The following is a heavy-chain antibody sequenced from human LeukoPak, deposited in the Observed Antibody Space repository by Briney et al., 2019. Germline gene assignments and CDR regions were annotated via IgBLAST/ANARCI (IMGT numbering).Heavy chain of an antibody. Sequence: GASVKVSCKASGYTFTSYGISWVRQAPGQGLEWMGWINPNSGGTNYAQKFQGRVTMTRDTSISTAYMELSRLRSDDTAVYYCARDASLSFSEIYQLLLLAGCDAFDIWGQGTMVTVSS. D-gene: IGHD2-2*01. V-gene: IGHV1-2*02. CDR3: ARDASLSFSEIYQLLLLAGCDAFDI. CDR2: INPNSGGT. CDR1: GYTFTSYG. J-gene: IGHJ3*02.